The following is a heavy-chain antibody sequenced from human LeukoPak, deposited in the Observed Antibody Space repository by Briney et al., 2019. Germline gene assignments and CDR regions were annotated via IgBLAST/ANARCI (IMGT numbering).Heavy chain of an antibody. CDR3: ARDLRTIFGYYYGMDV. Sequence: GGSLRLSCAASGFTFSSSAMSWVRQAPGKGLEWVANIKQDGSEKYYVDSVKGRFTISRDNAKNSLYLQMNSLRAEDTAVYYCARDLRTIFGYYYGMDVWGQGTTVTVSS. CDR2: IKQDGSEK. V-gene: IGHV3-7*03. D-gene: IGHD3-3*01. J-gene: IGHJ6*02. CDR1: GFTFSSSA.